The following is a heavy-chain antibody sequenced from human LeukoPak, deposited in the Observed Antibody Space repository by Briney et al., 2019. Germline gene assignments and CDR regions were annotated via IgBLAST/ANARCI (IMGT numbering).Heavy chain of an antibody. CDR3: VRRKADSSGYYYVDF. CDR2: MYHSGST. D-gene: IGHD3-22*01. CDR1: GDSVSSDYL. Sequence: PSETLSLTCTVSGDSVSSDYLWGWVRQPPGKGLKWIGSMYHSGSTYYNPSLKSRVTISIDTSKNQFSLRLSSVTAADTAVYYCVRRKADSSGYYYVDFWGQGTLVTVSS. J-gene: IGHJ4*02. V-gene: IGHV4-38-2*02.